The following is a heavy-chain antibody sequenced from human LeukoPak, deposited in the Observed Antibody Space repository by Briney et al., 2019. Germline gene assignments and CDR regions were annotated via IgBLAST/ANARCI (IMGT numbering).Heavy chain of an antibody. CDR2: INPNSGGT. CDR3: AYQYYDFWSGYAGWFDP. CDR1: GYTFTGYY. J-gene: IGHJ5*02. V-gene: IGHV1-2*02. D-gene: IGHD3-3*01. Sequence: ASVKVSCKASGYTFTGYYMHWVRQAPGQGLEWMGWINPNSGGTNYAQKFQGRVTMTRDTSISTAYMELSRLRSDDTAVYYCAYQYYDFWSGYAGWFDPWGQGTLVTVSS.